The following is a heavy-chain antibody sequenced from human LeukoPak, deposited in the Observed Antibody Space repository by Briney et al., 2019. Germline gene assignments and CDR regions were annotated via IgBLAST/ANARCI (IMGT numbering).Heavy chain of an antibody. CDR3: ARERGNIGYSYDDY. V-gene: IGHV3-21*01. J-gene: IGHJ4*02. D-gene: IGHD5-18*01. CDR2: ISSSSSYI. CDR1: GFTFSSYS. Sequence: PGGSLRLSCAASGFTFSSYSMNWVRQAPGKGLEWVSSISSSSSYIYYADSVKGRFTISRDNAKNSLYLQMNSLRAEDTAVYYCARERGNIGYSYDDYWGQGTLVTVSS.